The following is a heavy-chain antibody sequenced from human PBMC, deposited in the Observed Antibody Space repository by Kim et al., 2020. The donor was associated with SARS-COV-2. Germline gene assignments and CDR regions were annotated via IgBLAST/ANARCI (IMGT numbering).Heavy chain of an antibody. CDR3: ARVWSAVTTLWYFDL. J-gene: IGHJ2*01. Sequence: SETLSLTCTVSGGSISSYYWSWIRQPPGKGLEWIGYIYYSGSTNYNPSLKSRVTISVDTSKNQFSLKLSSVTAADTAVYYCARVWSAVTTLWYFDLWGRGTLVTVSS. CDR2: IYYSGST. V-gene: IGHV4-59*01. CDR1: GGSISSYY. D-gene: IGHD4-17*01.